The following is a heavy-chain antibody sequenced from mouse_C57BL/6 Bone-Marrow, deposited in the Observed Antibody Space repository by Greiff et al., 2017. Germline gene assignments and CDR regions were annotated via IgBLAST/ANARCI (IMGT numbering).Heavy chain of an antibody. CDR1: GFCFNTYA. Sequence: VMLVESGGGLVQPTGSLKLSCAASGFCFNTYAMNWVRQAPGTGLEWVARIRSKSNNYATYYADSVKDRFTISRDDSESMLYLQMNSLKTEDTAMYYCVRNGGGYIDYWGQGTTLTVSS. V-gene: IGHV10-1*01. CDR3: VRNGGGYIDY. J-gene: IGHJ2*01. CDR2: IRSKSNNYAT.